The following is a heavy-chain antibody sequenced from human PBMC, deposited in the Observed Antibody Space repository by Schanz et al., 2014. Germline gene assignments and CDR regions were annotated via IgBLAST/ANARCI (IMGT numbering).Heavy chain of an antibody. CDR2: IYGGGIT. D-gene: IGHD1-26*01. J-gene: IGHJ4*02. V-gene: IGHV3-66*01. Sequence: VQLVESGGGLVQPGGSLRLSCAASGFTVSSNYMSWVRQAPGKGLEWVSVIYGGGITYYADSVKGRFTISRDNAKNSLYLQMNSLRDEDTAVYYCARGGATRFDYWGQGTLVTVSS. CDR3: ARGGATRFDY. CDR1: GFTVSSNY.